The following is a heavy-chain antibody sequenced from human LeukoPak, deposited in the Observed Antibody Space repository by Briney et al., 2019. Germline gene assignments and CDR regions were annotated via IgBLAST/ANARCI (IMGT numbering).Heavy chain of an antibody. CDR2: INTYNGNT. Sequence: AAVKVSCKTSGYTFTNYGITCVRQAPGHGLEWMGWINTYNGNTNYAQKLQGRVTMTTDTSTSTAYMEVRSLNSDDTAVYYCARACSSDSCYFRYWGQGTLVTVSS. CDR3: ARACSSDSCYFRY. J-gene: IGHJ4*02. CDR1: GYTFTNYG. V-gene: IGHV1-18*01. D-gene: IGHD2-2*01.